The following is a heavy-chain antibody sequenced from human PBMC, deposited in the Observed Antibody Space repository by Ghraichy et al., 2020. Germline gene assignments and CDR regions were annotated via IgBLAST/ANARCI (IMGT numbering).Heavy chain of an antibody. CDR2: INYSGDTA. V-gene: IGHV3-23*01. Sequence: GGSLRLSCAASGFIFSSYAMTWVRQAPGKGLEWVSVINYSGDTAYYADSVKGRFSISRDNSKNTVYLQMNSLRAEDTAVYYCAKGRVGANPTRDFDYWGQGTLVTVSS. D-gene: IGHD1-26*01. CDR1: GFIFSSYA. J-gene: IGHJ4*01. CDR3: AKGRVGANPTRDFDY.